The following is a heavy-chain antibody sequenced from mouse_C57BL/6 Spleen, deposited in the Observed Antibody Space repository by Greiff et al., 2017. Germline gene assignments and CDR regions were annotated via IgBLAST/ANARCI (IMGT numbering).Heavy chain of an antibody. Sequence: QVQLQQSGAELARPGASVKLSCKASGYTFTSYGISWVKQRTGQGLEWIGEIYPRSGNTYYNEKFKGKATLTADKSSSTAYMELRSLTSEDSAVYFCARWEYDGEDYAMDYWGQGTSVTVSS. CDR2: IYPRSGNT. V-gene: IGHV1-81*01. D-gene: IGHD2-14*01. J-gene: IGHJ4*01. CDR1: GYTFTSYG. CDR3: ARWEYDGEDYAMDY.